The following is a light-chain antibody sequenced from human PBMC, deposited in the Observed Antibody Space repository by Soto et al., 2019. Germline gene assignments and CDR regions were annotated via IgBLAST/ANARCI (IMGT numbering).Light chain of an antibody. CDR3: PQYDNLSWT. J-gene: IGKJ1*01. CDR1: QSVSSSY. V-gene: IGKV3-20*01. CDR2: GAS. Sequence: EIVLTQSPGTLSLSPGERATLSCRASQSVSSSYLAWYQQKPGQAPRLLIYGASGRATGTPDRFSGSGSGTDFSLTISRLEPEDFAVYFCPQYDNLSWTFGQGTKVDIK.